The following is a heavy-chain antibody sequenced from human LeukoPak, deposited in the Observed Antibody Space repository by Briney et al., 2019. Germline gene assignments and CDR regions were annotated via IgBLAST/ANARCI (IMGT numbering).Heavy chain of an antibody. CDR2: ISSSSSYI. CDR1: GFTFSSYS. CDR3: ARVQFGGYYDFWSGYYNHFDY. Sequence: GGSLRLSCAASGFTFSSYSMNWVRQAPGKGLEWVSSISSSSSYIYYADSVKGRFTISTDNAKNSLYLQMNSLRAEDTAVYYCARVQFGGYYDFWSGYYNHFDYWGQGTLVTVSS. D-gene: IGHD3-3*01. J-gene: IGHJ4*02. V-gene: IGHV3-21*01.